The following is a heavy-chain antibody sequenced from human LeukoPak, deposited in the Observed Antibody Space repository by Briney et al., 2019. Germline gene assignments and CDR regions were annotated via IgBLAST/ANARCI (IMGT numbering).Heavy chain of an antibody. CDR1: GYTFTGYY. V-gene: IGHV1-2*02. CDR2: INPNSGGT. D-gene: IGHD2-2*02. Sequence: ASVKVSCKASGYTFTGYYMHWVRQAPGQGLEWMGWINPNSGGTNYAQKFQGRVTMTRDTSISTAYMELSRLRSDDTAVYYCARGRIVVVPAAIRGPYYWFDPWGQGTLVTVSP. J-gene: IGHJ5*02. CDR3: ARGRIVVVPAAIRGPYYWFDP.